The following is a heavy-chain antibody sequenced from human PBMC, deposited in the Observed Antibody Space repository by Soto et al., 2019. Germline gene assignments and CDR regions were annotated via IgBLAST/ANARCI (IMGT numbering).Heavy chain of an antibody. Sequence: QVQLVQSGPEPKKPGASVTVSCQAFGDAFSGHGISWVRQAPGQGLEWMGWINVYKGITNYARKFQGRVTMTTVTSTRTVYMELRSLTSDDTAVYYCVRDRDEWDQRYLDYWGQGTLVTVSS. CDR2: INVYKGIT. D-gene: IGHD1-26*01. J-gene: IGHJ4*02. CDR1: GDAFSGHG. CDR3: VRDRDEWDQRYLDY. V-gene: IGHV1-18*01.